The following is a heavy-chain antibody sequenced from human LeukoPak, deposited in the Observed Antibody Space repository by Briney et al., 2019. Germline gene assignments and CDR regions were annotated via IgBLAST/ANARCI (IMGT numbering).Heavy chain of an antibody. CDR2: IMQDGSEK. CDR1: GFTFSSHW. J-gene: IGHJ3*01. CDR3: GFDF. Sequence: GGSLRLSCIASGFTFSSHWMNRVRQAPGKGLEWVANIMQDGSEKYYVDSVKGRFIISRDNAKNSLYLHYCARESTKYGAYVSGFDFWGQGTMVTVSS. V-gene: IGHV3-7*01. D-gene: IGHD4-17*01.